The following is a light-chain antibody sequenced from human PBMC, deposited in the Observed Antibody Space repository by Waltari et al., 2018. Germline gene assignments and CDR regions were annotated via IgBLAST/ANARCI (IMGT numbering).Light chain of an antibody. CDR3: QQSYSTWT. V-gene: IGKV1-39*01. J-gene: IGKJ1*01. CDR1: QSISSY. Sequence: DIQMTQSPSSLSASVGGRVPITCRASQSISSYLNWYQQKPGKAPKLLIYAASSLQSGVPSRFSGSGSGTDFTLTISSLQPEDFATYYCQQSYSTWTFGQGTKVEIK. CDR2: AAS.